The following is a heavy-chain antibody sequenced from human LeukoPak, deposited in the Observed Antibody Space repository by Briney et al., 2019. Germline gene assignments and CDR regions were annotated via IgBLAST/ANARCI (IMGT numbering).Heavy chain of an antibody. Sequence: PSETLSLTCTVSGGSISSYYWSWIRQPPGKGLEWIGYIYYSGSTNYNPSLKSRATISVDTSKNQFSLKLSSVTAADTAVYYCARDTQDSYGFHWFDPWGQGTLVAVSS. J-gene: IGHJ5*02. V-gene: IGHV4-59*01. D-gene: IGHD5-18*01. CDR2: IYYSGST. CDR3: ARDTQDSYGFHWFDP. CDR1: GGSISSYY.